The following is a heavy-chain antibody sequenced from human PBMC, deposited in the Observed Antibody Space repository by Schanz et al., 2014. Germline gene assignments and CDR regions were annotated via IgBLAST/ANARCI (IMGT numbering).Heavy chain of an antibody. Sequence: QVQLVESGGGVVEPGRSLRLSCVASGFTFRIFAMHWVRQAPGKGLEWVAVMSYDGSYKFFADSVKGRFTISRDNSKNTVYLQMNSLRAEDTAVYYCAKDVDDYCDYYHYGMDVWGQGTTVTVSS. D-gene: IGHD2-21*01. V-gene: IGHV3-30*18. CDR2: MSYDGSYK. CDR1: GFTFRIFA. CDR3: AKDVDDYCDYYHYGMDV. J-gene: IGHJ6*02.